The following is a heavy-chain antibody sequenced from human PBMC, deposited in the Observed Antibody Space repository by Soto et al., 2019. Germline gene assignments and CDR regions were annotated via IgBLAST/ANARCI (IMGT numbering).Heavy chain of an antibody. D-gene: IGHD3-10*01. CDR2: INHSGST. Sequence: SETLSLTCAVYGGSFSGYYWSWIRQPPGKGLEWIGEINHSGSTNYNPSLKSRVTISVDTSKNQFSLKLSSVTAADTAVYYCARGSGGSALYYYYYYMDVWGKGTTVTVSS. CDR3: ARGSGGSALYYYYYYMDV. V-gene: IGHV4-34*01. J-gene: IGHJ6*03. CDR1: GGSFSGYY.